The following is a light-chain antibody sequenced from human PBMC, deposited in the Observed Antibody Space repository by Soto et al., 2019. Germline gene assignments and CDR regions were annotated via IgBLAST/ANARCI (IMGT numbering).Light chain of an antibody. J-gene: IGKJ1*01. CDR2: GAS. Sequence: EMVLTQSPGTLSLSPGERATLSCRASQSVSSSYLAWYQQKPGQAPRPLIYGASSRAIGIPDRFSGSGSGTDFTLTISRLEPEDFAVYYCQQYGRSPWTFGQGTKVDIK. CDR1: QSVSSSY. CDR3: QQYGRSPWT. V-gene: IGKV3-20*01.